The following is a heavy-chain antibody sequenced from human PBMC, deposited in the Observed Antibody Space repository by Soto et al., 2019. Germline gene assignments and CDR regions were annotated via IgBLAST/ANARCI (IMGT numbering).Heavy chain of an antibody. J-gene: IGHJ6*02. CDR2: TYYRSKWYN. D-gene: IGHD3-22*01. CDR1: GDSVSSNSAA. V-gene: IGHV6-1*01. Sequence: SQTRSLTWAISGDSVSSNSAAWNWIRQSPSRGLEWLGRTYYRSKWYNDYAVSVKSRITINPDTSKNQFSLQLNSVTPEDTAVYYCARDRVAAAGTYYYDSSGSSYYYGMDVWGQGTTVTVSS. CDR3: ARDRVAAAGTYYYDSSGSSYYYGMDV.